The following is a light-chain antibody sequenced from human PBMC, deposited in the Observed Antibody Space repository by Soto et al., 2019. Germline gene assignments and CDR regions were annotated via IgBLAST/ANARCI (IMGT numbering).Light chain of an antibody. CDR3: QQSHSPPWT. J-gene: IGKJ1*01. CDR2: AAS. Sequence: DIQMTQSPSSLSASVGDRFTITWRASQSISSYLNWYQQRPGKAPKLLMYAASSLQSGVPSRFSGSGSETDFTLTISSLQPEDSASYYCQQSHSPPWTFGQGTKVDIK. V-gene: IGKV1-39*01. CDR1: QSISSY.